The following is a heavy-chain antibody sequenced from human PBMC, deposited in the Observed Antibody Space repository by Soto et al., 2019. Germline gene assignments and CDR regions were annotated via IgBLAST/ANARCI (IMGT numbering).Heavy chain of an antibody. J-gene: IGHJ6*02. CDR1: GGTFSSYA. Sequence: AVKVSCKASGGTFSSYAISWVRQAPGQGLEWMGGIIPIFGTANYAQKFQGRVTITADESTSTAYMELSSLRSEDTAVYYCAREXVGDFDWLLYGVYGMDVWGQGTTVTVSS. CDR3: AREXVGDFDWLLYGVYGMDV. V-gene: IGHV1-69*01. CDR2: IIPIFGTA. D-gene: IGHD3-9*01.